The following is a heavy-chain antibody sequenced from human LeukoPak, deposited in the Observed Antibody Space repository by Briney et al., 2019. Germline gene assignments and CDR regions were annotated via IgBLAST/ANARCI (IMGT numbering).Heavy chain of an antibody. V-gene: IGHV4-30-4*01. CDR2: IYYIWST. CDR3: ARAYDYVWGSYRLVFDY. J-gene: IGHJ4*02. Sequence: PSETLSLTCTVSGGSISSRHYYWSWLRQPPGTGLEWIGYIYYIWSTYYNPSLKSRVTISVDTSKNQFSLKLSSVTAADTAVYYCARAYDYVWGSYRLVFDYWGQGTLVTVSS. CDR1: GGSISSRHYY. D-gene: IGHD3-16*01.